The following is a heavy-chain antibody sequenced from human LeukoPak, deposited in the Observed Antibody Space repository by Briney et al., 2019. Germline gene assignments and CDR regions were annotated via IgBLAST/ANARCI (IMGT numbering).Heavy chain of an antibody. CDR3: TRFGPDY. Sequence: SETLSLTCTVSGGSISSGSYYWGWIRQPPGKGLEWIGTIHHSRGTNYNPSLKSRVSISLDTSKNHFSLRLNSLTAADTAVYYCTRFGPDYWGQGTLVTVSP. D-gene: IGHD3-10*01. CDR2: IHHSRGT. CDR1: GGSISSGSYY. J-gene: IGHJ4*02. V-gene: IGHV4-39*02.